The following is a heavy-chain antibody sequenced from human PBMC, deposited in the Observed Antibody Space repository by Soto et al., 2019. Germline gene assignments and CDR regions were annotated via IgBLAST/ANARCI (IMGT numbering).Heavy chain of an antibody. J-gene: IGHJ4*02. V-gene: IGHV3-30-3*01. CDR3: VRDKTDHYLSYYFDY. CDR2: ISYDGSDK. D-gene: IGHD3-16*01. CDR1: GLTFSSYS. Sequence: PGGSLRLSCAASGLTFSSYSMHWVRQAPGKGLEWVAVISYDGSDKFYADSVKGRFTISRDNSKNTLYLQMNSLRAEDTAVYYCVRDKTDHYLSYYFDYWGQGTLVTVSS.